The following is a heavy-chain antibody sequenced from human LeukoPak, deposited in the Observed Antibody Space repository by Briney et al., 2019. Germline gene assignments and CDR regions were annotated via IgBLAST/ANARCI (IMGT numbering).Heavy chain of an antibody. CDR3: ARDLYGSGSQINWFDP. J-gene: IGHJ5*02. CDR1: GYTFTGYY. D-gene: IGHD3-10*01. Sequence: GASVKVSCKASGYTFTGYYMHWVRQASGQGLEWMGWINPNSGGTNYAQKFQGRVTMTRDTSISTAYMELSRLRSDDTAVYYCARDLYGSGSQINWFDPWGQGTLVAVSS. V-gene: IGHV1-2*02. CDR2: INPNSGGT.